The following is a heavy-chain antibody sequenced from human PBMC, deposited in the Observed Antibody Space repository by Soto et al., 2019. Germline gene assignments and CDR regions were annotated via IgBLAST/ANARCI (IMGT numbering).Heavy chain of an antibody. CDR2: IERDDDDK. D-gene: IGHD1-20*01. J-gene: IGHJ6*02. CDR3: ARSIRGPRRFNGMDV. V-gene: IGHV2-70*13. Sequence: SGPTLVNPPETLTLTCTFSGFSLTSPGMCVSWIRQSPGKALEWLALIERDDDDKYYSTSLKTRLTISKDTRKNQVVLTMANMEPADTATYYCARSIRGPRRFNGMDVWGQGTTVTVS. CDR1: GFSLTSPGMC.